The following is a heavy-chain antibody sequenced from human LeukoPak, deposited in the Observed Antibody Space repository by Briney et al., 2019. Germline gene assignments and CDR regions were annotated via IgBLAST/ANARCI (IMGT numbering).Heavy chain of an antibody. CDR2: VHPGDSDT. CDR3: ARLEYDSSGYESSVYYFDY. D-gene: IGHD3-22*01. Sequence: GESLKSSCKGSGYSFSDYWIGWVRQMPGKCLEWMGIVHPGDSDTRYSPSFQGQVTISADKSISTAYLQWSSLKASDTAMYYCARLEYDSSGYESSVYYFDYWGQGTLVTVSS. V-gene: IGHV5-51*01. CDR1: GYSFSDYW. J-gene: IGHJ4*02.